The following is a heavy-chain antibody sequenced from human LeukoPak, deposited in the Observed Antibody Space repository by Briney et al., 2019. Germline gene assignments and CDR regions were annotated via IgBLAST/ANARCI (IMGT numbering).Heavy chain of an antibody. CDR2: ISAYNGNT. V-gene: IGHV1-18*01. CDR1: GYTFTSYG. J-gene: IGHJ5*02. Sequence: ASVKVSCKASGYTFTSYGISWVRQAPGQGLEWMGWISAYNGNTNYAQKLQGRVTMTTDTSTSTAYMELRSLRSDDTAVYYCAREIRYVFWSGFPTAPTGFAPWGKGTLVTAS. CDR3: AREIRYVFWSGFPTAPTGFAP. D-gene: IGHD3-3*01.